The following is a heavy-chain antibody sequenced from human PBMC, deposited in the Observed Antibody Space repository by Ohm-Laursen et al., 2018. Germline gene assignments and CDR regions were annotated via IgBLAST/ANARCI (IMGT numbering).Heavy chain of an antibody. Sequence: SLRLSCTASGFTFSDYYMTWIRQAPGKGLEWVSYINSSGSTIYYADSVKGRFTISRDNAKNSLYLQMNSLRPEDTAVYYCARLLSGSSPEDYWGQGTLVTVSS. D-gene: IGHD1-26*01. CDR3: ARLLSGSSPEDY. J-gene: IGHJ4*02. V-gene: IGHV3-11*01. CDR1: GFTFSDYY. CDR2: INSSGSTI.